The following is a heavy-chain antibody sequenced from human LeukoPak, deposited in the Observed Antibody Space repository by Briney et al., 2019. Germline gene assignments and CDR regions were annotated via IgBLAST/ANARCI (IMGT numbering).Heavy chain of an antibody. CDR1: GGSVSGYY. V-gene: IGHV4-59*08. CDR2: IYYSGNT. D-gene: IGHD3-22*01. J-gene: IGHJ4*02. CDR3: ARHNYYDSSGYYPLGY. Sequence: SETLSLTCTVYGGSVSGYYWSWIRQPPGKGMEWIGYIYYSGNTKYNPSLKSRVTMSVDTSKNQFSLRLSSVTAADTAVYYCARHNYYDSSGYYPLGYWGQGTLVTVSS.